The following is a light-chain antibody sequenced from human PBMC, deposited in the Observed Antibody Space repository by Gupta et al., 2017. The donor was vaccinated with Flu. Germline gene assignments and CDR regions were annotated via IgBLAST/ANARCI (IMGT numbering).Light chain of an antibody. CDR3: ATWDDSLTGFWV. CDR1: LSNIGSNP. V-gene: IGLV1-44*01. J-gene: IGLJ3*02. CDR2: DDD. Sequence: QSVLTPPPSASGTPGQRVPISCSGSLSNIGSNPVHWYQHLPGTAPRLLIYDDDQRPSGVTDRCSGAKSGTSASLAISGLQSDDEANFYCATWDDSLTGFWVFGGGTKLTVL.